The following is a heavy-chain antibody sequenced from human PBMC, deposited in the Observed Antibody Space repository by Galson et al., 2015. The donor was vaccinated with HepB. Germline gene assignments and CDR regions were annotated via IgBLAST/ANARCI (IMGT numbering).Heavy chain of an antibody. CDR2: ISSSSSTI. J-gene: IGHJ5*02. Sequence: SLRLSCAASGLTFSSYSMNWVRQAPGKGLEWVSYISSSSSTIYYADSVKGRFTISRDNAKNSLYLQMNSLRAEDTAVYYCARASDYGDLIWWSFWFDPWGQGTLVTVSS. V-gene: IGHV3-48*01. D-gene: IGHD4-17*01. CDR3: ARASDYGDLIWWSFWFDP. CDR1: GLTFSSYS.